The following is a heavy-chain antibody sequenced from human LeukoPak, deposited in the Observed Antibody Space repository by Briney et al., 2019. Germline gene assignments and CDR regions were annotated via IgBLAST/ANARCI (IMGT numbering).Heavy chain of an antibody. CDR3: ARGNGAPTYYDFWSGYPPLDY. Sequence: PGGSLRLSCAASGFTFSSYWMSWVRQAPGKGLEWVANIKQQGSEKYYVDSVKGRFTISRDNAKNSLYLQMNSLRAEDTAVYYCARGNGAPTYYDFWSGYPPLDYWGQGTLVTVSS. D-gene: IGHD3-3*01. V-gene: IGHV3-7*01. J-gene: IGHJ4*02. CDR1: GFTFSSYW. CDR2: IKQQGSEK.